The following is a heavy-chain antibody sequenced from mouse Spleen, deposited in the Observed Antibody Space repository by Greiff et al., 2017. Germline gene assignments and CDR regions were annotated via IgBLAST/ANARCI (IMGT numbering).Heavy chain of an antibody. Sequence: VQLQQSGAELVKPGASVKMSCKASDYTFTSYWIIWVKQRPGQGLEWIGDIYPGSGSTYYNEKFKSKATLTVDTSSSTAYMQLSSLTSEDSAVYYCARPYGNYVDWYFDVWGAGTTVTVSS. D-gene: IGHD2-10*02. CDR3: ARPYGNYVDWYFDV. V-gene: IGHV1-55*01. J-gene: IGHJ1*01. CDR1: DYTFTSYW. CDR2: IYPGSGST.